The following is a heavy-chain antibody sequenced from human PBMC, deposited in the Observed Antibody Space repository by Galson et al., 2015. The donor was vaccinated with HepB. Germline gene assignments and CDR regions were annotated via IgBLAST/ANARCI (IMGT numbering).Heavy chain of an antibody. V-gene: IGHV3-30*04. D-gene: IGHD6-19*01. CDR1: GFTYSSYA. CDR3: AKDPYLYSALAGTIAGFDY. J-gene: IGHJ4*02. Sequence: SLRLSCAASGFTYSSYAMHWVRQAPGKGLEWVAVISYDGSNQYYADSVKGRFTIFRDNSKNTLYLLMNSLRAEDTALYYCAKDPYLYSALAGTIAGFDYWGQGTLV. CDR2: ISYDGSNQ.